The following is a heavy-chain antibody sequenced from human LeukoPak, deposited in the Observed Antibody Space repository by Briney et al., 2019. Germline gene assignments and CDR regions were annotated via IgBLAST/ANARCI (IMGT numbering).Heavy chain of an antibody. CDR3: ARKDYYDSGSNDY. CDR1: GYTFPSTD. V-gene: IGHV1-8*01. Sequence: GASVKVSCKASGYTFPSTDINWVRQATGQGLEWMGWMNPNSGNTAYAQKFQGRVTITRNTSISTAYMELSSLRSEDTAVYYCARKDYYDSGSNDYWGQGTLVTVSS. CDR2: MNPNSGNT. D-gene: IGHD3-22*01. J-gene: IGHJ4*02.